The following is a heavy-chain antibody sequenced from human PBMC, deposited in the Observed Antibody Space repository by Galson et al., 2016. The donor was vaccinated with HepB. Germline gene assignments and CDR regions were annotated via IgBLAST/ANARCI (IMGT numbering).Heavy chain of an antibody. V-gene: IGHV3-23*01. J-gene: IGHJ4*02. CDR2: ISGRSDHI. CDR3: AKDRRTTTWYEYYFDY. CDR1: GFTFSTYA. Sequence: SPRLSCAASGFTFSTYAMSWVRQAPGKGLEWVSGISGRSDHIHHADSVKGRFTISRDNSKNTLYLQMNSLRAEDTAVYYCAKDRRTTTWYEYYFDYWGQGTLVTVSS. D-gene: IGHD6-13*01.